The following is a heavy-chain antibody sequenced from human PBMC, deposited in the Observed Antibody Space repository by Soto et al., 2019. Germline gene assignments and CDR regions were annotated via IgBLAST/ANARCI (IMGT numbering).Heavy chain of an antibody. CDR1: GLTFSSYA. Sequence: GGSLRLSCAASGLTFSSYAMTWVRQAPGRGLEWVSSISGSGGSTYYADSVKGRFSISRDNSKNTLFLQMNSLRAEDTAVYYCAKLGVGSGWYRCLDSWCKGTLVTGSS. D-gene: IGHD6-19*01. J-gene: IGHJ4*02. CDR2: ISGSGGST. CDR3: AKLGVGSGWYRCLDS. V-gene: IGHV3-23*01.